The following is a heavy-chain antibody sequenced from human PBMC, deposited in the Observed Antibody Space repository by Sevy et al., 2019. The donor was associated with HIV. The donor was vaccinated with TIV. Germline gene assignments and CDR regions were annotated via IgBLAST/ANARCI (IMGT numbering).Heavy chain of an antibody. D-gene: IGHD3-3*01. J-gene: IGHJ4*02. V-gene: IGHV3-23*01. Sequence: GGSLRLSCAVSEFTLSGNAMIWVRQAPGKGLEWVSGISGTAGNTYYADSVKGRFTIFRDNSKSTLYLQMNSLRAEDTAVYYCARDRRHYDFWSGYPTYYFDYWGQGTLVTVSS. CDR3: ARDRRHYDFWSGYPTYYFDY. CDR2: ISGTAGNT. CDR1: EFTLSGNA.